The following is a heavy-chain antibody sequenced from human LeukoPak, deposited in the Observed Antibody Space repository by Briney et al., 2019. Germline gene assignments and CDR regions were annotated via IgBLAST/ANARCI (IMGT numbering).Heavy chain of an antibody. D-gene: IGHD6-13*01. Sequence: ASVKVSCKASVYTFTSYYMHWVRQAPGQGLEWMGIINPSGGSTSYAQKFQGRVTMNRDTSTRTVYTELSSLRSEDTAVYYCARGKREAAAGTDYWGQGTLVTVSS. CDR2: INPSGGST. CDR1: VYTFTSYY. CDR3: ARGKREAAAGTDY. J-gene: IGHJ4*02. V-gene: IGHV1-46*01.